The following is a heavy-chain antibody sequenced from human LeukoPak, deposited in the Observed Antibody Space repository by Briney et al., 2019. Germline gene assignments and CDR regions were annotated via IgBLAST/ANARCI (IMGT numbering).Heavy chain of an antibody. CDR2: VHASGTT. Sequence: SETLSLTCTVSGVSISSYHWSSIRQPAGKGLEWIGRVHASGTTNYNPSLKNRVTMSVDTSKNHLPLMLTSVTAADTAVYYCARDGLYSHGYSYFDYWGQGNLVTVSS. D-gene: IGHD5-18*01. J-gene: IGHJ4*02. V-gene: IGHV4-4*07. CDR3: ARDGLYSHGYSYFDY. CDR1: GVSISSYH.